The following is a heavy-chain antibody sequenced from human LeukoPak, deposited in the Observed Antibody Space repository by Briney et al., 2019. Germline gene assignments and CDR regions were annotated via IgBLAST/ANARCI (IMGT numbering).Heavy chain of an antibody. V-gene: IGHV4-59*08. CDR2: IYYSGST. D-gene: IGHD6-13*01. Sequence: SETLSLTCTVSGGSISSYYWSWIRQPPGKGLEWIGYIYYSGSTNYNPSLKSRVTISVDTSKNQFSLKLSSVTAADTAVYYCARLPIPGIAAAGIVYWGQGTLVTVSS. J-gene: IGHJ4*02. CDR1: GGSISSYY. CDR3: ARLPIPGIAAAGIVY.